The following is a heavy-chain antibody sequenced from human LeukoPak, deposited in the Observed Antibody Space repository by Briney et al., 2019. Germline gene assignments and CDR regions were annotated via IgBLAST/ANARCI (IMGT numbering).Heavy chain of an antibody. Sequence: ASVKVSCKASGYIFTSYYIHWVRQAPGQGLEWMGWINPNSGGTNYAQKFQGWVTMTRDTSISTAYMELSRLRSDDTAVYYCARGTPRSGVVIMYFDYWGQGTLVTVSS. CDR2: INPNSGGT. D-gene: IGHD3-3*01. CDR1: GYIFTSYY. V-gene: IGHV1-2*04. CDR3: ARGTPRSGVVIMYFDY. J-gene: IGHJ4*02.